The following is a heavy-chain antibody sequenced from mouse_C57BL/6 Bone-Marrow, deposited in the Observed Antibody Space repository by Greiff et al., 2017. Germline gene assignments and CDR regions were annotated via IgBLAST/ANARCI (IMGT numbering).Heavy chain of an antibody. CDR2: INPNNGGT. J-gene: IGHJ4*01. V-gene: IGHV1-26*01. CDR1: GYTFTDYY. Sequence: VQLQQSGPELVKPGASVKISCKASGYTFTDYYMNWVKQSHGKSLEWIGDINPNNGGTSYNQKFKGTATLTVDKSSSTAYMELRSLTSEDSAVYYCAREGLPYAMDYWGQGTSVTVSS. CDR3: AREGLPYAMDY. D-gene: IGHD2-4*01.